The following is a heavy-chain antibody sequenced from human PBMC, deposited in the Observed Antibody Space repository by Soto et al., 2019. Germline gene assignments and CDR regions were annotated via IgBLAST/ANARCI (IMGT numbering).Heavy chain of an antibody. CDR1: GGSITDYS. V-gene: IGHV4-4*07. J-gene: IGHJ6*02. CDR3: ARRKAADGTFLSDYYNGMDV. Sequence: PSETLSLTCTVSGGSITDYSLVWIRQCTGKGLDWIGRIFSSGSTNYNPTLKSRVTISVDRSKNQFSLKLSSVTAAETAVYLCARRKAADGTFLSDYYNGMDVWGQGTTVTVSS. D-gene: IGHD6-13*01. CDR2: IFSSGST.